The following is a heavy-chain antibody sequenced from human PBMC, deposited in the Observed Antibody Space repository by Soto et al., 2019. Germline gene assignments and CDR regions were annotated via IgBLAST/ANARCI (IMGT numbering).Heavy chain of an antibody. CDR2: IYPGDSDT. Sequence: GESLKISCKGSGYTFTNYWIGWVRQMPGKGLEWMGIIYPGDSDTKFNPSFQGQVTISADKSITTTYLQWSSLKASDTAIYYCAASIFYYGMDVWGQGTTVTVSS. CDR1: GYTFTNYW. V-gene: IGHV5-51*01. J-gene: IGHJ6*02. CDR3: AASIFYYGMDV.